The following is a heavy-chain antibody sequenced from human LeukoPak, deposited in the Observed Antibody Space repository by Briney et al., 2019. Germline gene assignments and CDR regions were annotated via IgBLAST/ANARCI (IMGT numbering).Heavy chain of an antibody. Sequence: GGSLRLSCAASGFTFSSYSMNWVRQAPGKGLEWVSSISSSSSSYIYYADSVKGRFTISRDNAKNSLYLQMNSLRAEDTAVYYCARDELAYCGGDDCAAFDIWGQGTMVTVSS. J-gene: IGHJ3*02. CDR2: ISSSSSSYI. CDR1: GFTFSSYS. V-gene: IGHV3-21*01. CDR3: ARDELAYCGGDDCAAFDI. D-gene: IGHD2-21*02.